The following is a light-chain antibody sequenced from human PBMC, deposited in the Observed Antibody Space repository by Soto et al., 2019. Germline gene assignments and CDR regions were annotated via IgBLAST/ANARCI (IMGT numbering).Light chain of an antibody. CDR1: SSDVAEYKY. J-gene: IGLJ1*01. CDR3: SSYTNTRTYV. V-gene: IGLV2-14*03. CDR2: DVS. Sequence: QSALTQPASVSGSPGQSITISCTETSSDVAEYKYVSWYQQHPGRAPKLIIYDVSNRPSGVSNRFPGSKSGSTASLTISGLQAEDEADYFCSSYTNTRTYVFGTGTKVTVL.